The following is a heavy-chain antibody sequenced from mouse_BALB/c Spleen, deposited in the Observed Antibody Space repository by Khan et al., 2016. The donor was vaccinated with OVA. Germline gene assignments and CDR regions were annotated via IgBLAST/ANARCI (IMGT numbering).Heavy chain of an antibody. Sequence: VQLKQSGPSLVKPSQTLSLTCSVTGDSITSGYWNWIRKFPGNKLEYMGYISYSGNSYYNPSLKSRISVTRDTSTTQYSLQCNSVTTEETATYYCAGELGGFAYWGQGTLVTVSA. V-gene: IGHV3-8*02. J-gene: IGHJ3*01. CDR1: GDSITSGY. CDR3: AGELGGFAY. CDR2: ISYSGNS. D-gene: IGHD2-13*01.